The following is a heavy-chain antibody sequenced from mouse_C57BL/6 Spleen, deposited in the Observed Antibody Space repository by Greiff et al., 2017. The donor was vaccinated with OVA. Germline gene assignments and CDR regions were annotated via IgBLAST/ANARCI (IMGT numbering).Heavy chain of an antibody. CDR1: GFTFSDYG. Sequence: EVKLMESGGGLVKPGGSLKLSCAASGFTFSDYGMHWVRQAPEKGLEWVAYISSGSSTIYYADTVKGRFTISRDNAKNTLFLQMTSLRSEDTAMYYCARWGHYYGSSSLLDYWGQGTTLTVSS. J-gene: IGHJ2*01. CDR3: ARWGHYYGSSSLLDY. V-gene: IGHV5-17*01. CDR2: ISSGSSTI. D-gene: IGHD1-1*01.